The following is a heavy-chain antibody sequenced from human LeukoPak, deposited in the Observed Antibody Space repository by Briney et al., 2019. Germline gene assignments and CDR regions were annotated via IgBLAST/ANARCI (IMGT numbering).Heavy chain of an antibody. J-gene: IGHJ4*02. D-gene: IGHD2-15*01. V-gene: IGHV4-4*07. CDR3: ARNSCPSGSCYENRGYFDY. CDR1: GGSISRYY. Sequence: PSETLSLTCTVSGGSISRYYWSWIRQPAGKGLEWIGRIYTSGSTNYNPSLKSRVTISVDTSKNQFSLKLSSVTAADTAVYYCARNSCPSGSCYENRGYFDYWGQGTLVTVSS. CDR2: IYTSGST.